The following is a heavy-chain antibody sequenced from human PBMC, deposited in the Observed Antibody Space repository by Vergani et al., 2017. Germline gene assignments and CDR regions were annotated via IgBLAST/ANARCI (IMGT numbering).Heavy chain of an antibody. V-gene: IGHV1-8*01. J-gene: IGHJ4*02. CDR2: MNPNSGNT. D-gene: IGHD1-1*01. Sequence: QVQLVQSGAEVKKPGASVKVSCKASGYTFTSYDINWVRQATGQGLEWMGWMNPNSGNTGYAQKVEGRVTMTRNTPISTAHMVLSRLRSEDTAGYYCARSGVRTWKVGTTGSDYGGQGTLVTVSS. CDR1: GYTFTSYD. CDR3: ARSGVRTWKVGTTGSDY.